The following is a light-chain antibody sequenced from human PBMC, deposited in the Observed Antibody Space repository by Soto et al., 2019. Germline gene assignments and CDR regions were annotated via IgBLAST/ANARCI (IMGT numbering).Light chain of an antibody. Sequence: DIQMTQSPSSLSASVGDRVTITCRASQSISSYLNWYQQKPGKAPKLLIYAASILQSGVPSRFSSSGSGTDFTLTISSLQPEDFATYYCQQSYSTPPTFGQGTKVEIK. J-gene: IGKJ1*01. V-gene: IGKV1-39*01. CDR3: QQSYSTPPT. CDR1: QSISSY. CDR2: AAS.